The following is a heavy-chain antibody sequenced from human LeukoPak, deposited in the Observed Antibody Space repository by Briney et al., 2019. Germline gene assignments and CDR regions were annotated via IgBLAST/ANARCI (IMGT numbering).Heavy chain of an antibody. CDR1: GFTFSRFV. CDR3: VVRWELRDAVDI. Sequence: QPGGSLRLSCSASGFTFSRFVMHWVRQAPGEGLEYVSPISSNGHNTYYADSVKGRFTISRDNSKKRLSLQMSSLRAEDTAVYCCVVRWELRDAVDIGGQGTMVTVSS. D-gene: IGHD1-26*01. CDR2: ISSNGHNT. V-gene: IGHV3-64D*06. J-gene: IGHJ3*02.